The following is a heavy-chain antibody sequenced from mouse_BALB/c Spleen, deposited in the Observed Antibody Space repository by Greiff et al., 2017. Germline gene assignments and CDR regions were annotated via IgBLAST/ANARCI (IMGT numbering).Heavy chain of an antibody. J-gene: IGHJ4*01. Sequence: QVQLKQSGAELVKPGASVKLSCKASGYTFTSYYMYWVKQRPGQGLEWIGEINPSNGGTNFNEKFKSKATLTVDKSSSTAYMQLSSLTSEDSAVYYCTRDDGYFYAMDYWGQGTSVTVSS. CDR1: GYTFTSYY. D-gene: IGHD2-3*01. CDR2: INPSNGGT. V-gene: IGHV1S81*02. CDR3: TRDDGYFYAMDY.